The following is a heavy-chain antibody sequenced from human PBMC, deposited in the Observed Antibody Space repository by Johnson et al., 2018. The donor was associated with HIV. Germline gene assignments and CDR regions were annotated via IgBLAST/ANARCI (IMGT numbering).Heavy chain of an antibody. V-gene: IGHV3-33*08. Sequence: QEKLVESGGGVVQPGRSLRLSCAASGFTFSSMHWVRQAPGKGLEWVAVIWYDGSNNYYADSVKGRFTISRDNSKNTLYLQMNSLRAEDTAVYYCASITTIAAAGRGAFDIWGQGTMVTISS. CDR1: GFTFSS. CDR2: IWYDGSNN. J-gene: IGHJ3*02. D-gene: IGHD6-13*01. CDR3: ASITTIAAAGRGAFDI.